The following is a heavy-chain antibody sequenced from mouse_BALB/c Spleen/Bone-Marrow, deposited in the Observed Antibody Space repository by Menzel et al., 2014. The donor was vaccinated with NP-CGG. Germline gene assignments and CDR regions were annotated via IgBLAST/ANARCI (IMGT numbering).Heavy chain of an antibody. D-gene: IGHD3-2*01. V-gene: IGHV1S81*02. CDR3: TRNGPDSSGYPAWFAY. J-gene: IGHJ3*01. CDR1: GYTFTIYY. CDR2: INPSNGGT. Sequence: VKLQESGAELVKPGASVELSCKASGYTFTIYYMFWVKQRPGQGLEWIGEINPSNGGTNFNEKFKSKATLTVDKSSSTAYMQLSSLTSEDSAVYYCTRNGPDSSGYPAWFAYWGQGTLVTVSA.